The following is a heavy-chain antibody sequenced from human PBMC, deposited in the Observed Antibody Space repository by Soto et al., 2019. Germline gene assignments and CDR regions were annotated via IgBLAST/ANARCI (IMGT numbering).Heavy chain of an antibody. J-gene: IGHJ4*02. CDR3: ARDMYYYDSSGYSNGAFDY. V-gene: IGHV3-33*01. CDR1: GFTFSSYG. CDR2: IWYDGSNK. Sequence: SLKLSCAASGFTFSSYGMHWVRQAPGKGLEWVAVIWYDGSNKYYADSVKGRFTISRDNSKNTLYLQMNSLRAEDTAVYYCARDMYYYDSSGYSNGAFDYWGQGTLVTVSS. D-gene: IGHD3-22*01.